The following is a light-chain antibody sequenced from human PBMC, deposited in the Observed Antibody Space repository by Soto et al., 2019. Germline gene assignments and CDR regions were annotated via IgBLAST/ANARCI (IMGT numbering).Light chain of an antibody. CDR2: EAS. J-gene: IGLJ2*01. CDR1: SSDVGSSNL. CDR3: CSYAGSSSL. V-gene: IGLV2-23*01. Sequence: QSALTQPASVSGSPGQSITISCTGTSSDVGSSNLVSWYQQHPGKAPKLMIYEASKRPSGVSNRFSGSKSGNTASLTISGLQAEDEADYYCCSYAGSSSLFGGGTKLTVL.